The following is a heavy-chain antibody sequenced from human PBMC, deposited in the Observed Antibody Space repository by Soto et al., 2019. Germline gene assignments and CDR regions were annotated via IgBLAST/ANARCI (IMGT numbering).Heavy chain of an antibody. CDR1: GFTVSSNY. V-gene: IGHV3-66*01. CDR3: ARDRYFDWSYFDY. D-gene: IGHD3-9*01. J-gene: IGHJ4*02. Sequence: GGSLRLSCAASGFTVSSNYMSWVRQAPGKGLEWVSVIYSGGSTYYADSVKGRFTISRDNSKNTLYLQMNSLRAEDTAVYYCARDRYFDWSYFDYWGQGTLVTVS. CDR2: IYSGGST.